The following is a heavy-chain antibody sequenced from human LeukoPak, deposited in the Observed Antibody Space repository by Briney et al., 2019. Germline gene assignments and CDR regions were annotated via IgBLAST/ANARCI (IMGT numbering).Heavy chain of an antibody. D-gene: IGHD1-26*01. CDR2: INHSGST. J-gene: IGHJ4*02. CDR3: ATYRWELLPDY. V-gene: IGHV4-34*01. CDR1: GVSFSGYY. Sequence: ASETLSLTCTVYGVSFSGYYWSWIRQPPGKGLEWIGEINHSGSTNYNPSLKSRVTISVDTSKNQFSLKLSSVTAADTAVYYCATYRWELLPDYWGQGTLVTVSS.